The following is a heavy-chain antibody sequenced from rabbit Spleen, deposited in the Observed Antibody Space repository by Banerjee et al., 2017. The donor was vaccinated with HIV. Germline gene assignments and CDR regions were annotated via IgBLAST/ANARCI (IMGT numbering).Heavy chain of an antibody. J-gene: IGHJ4*01. CDR3: ARGGLYGGDGYGM. Sequence: QSLEESGGDLVKPGASLTLTCTASGVSFSFSSYMCWVRQAPGKGLEWIACIDSGSSGFTYFASWAKGRFTISKTSSTTVTLQMTSLTDADTAAYFCARGGLYGGDGYGMWGQGTLVTVS. D-gene: IGHD6-1*01. CDR2: IDSGSSGFT. V-gene: IGHV1S40*01. CDR1: GVSFSFSSY.